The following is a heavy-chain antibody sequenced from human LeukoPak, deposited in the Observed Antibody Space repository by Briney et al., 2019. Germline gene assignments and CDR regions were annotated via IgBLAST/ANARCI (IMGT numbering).Heavy chain of an antibody. CDR3: ARSWYGGYYYYYYYMDV. CDR1: GGSISSYY. D-gene: IGHD6-13*01. V-gene: IGHV4-59*01. CDR2: IYYSGST. J-gene: IGHJ6*03. Sequence: SETLSLTCTVSGGSISSYYWSWIRQPPGKGLEWIGYIYYSGSTNYNPSLKSRVTISVDTSKNQFSLKLSSVTAADTAVYYCARSWYGGYYYYYYYMDVWGKGTTVTISS.